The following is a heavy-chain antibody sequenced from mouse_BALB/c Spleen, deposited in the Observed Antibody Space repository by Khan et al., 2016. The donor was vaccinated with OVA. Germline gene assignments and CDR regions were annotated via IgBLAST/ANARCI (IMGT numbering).Heavy chain of an antibody. D-gene: IGHD2-10*02. CDR3: ARYQYGNYFYAMDY. Sequence: VQLQQPGAELVKPGAPVKLSCKASGYTFTSYWMNWVKQRPGRGLEWIGRIDPSDSDIHYNQKFKDKATLTVDKSSSTAYSQLSSLTSEDSPVYACARYQYGNYFYAMDYWGQGTSVTVSS. CDR2: IDPSDSDI. CDR1: GYTFTSYW. J-gene: IGHJ4*01. V-gene: IGHV1-69*02.